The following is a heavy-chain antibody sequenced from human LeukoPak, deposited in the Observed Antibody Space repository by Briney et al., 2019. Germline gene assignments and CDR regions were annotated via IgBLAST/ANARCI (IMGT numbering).Heavy chain of an antibody. V-gene: IGHV3-53*01. CDR2: IYSGGST. CDR3: ARECRSYTFDP. D-gene: IGHD1-26*01. J-gene: IGHJ5*02. Sequence: GGSLRLSCAASGFTVSSNYMSWVRQAPGKGLEWVSVIYSGGSTYYADSVKGRFTISRDNSKNTLYLQMSSLRAEDTAVYYCARECRSYTFDPWGQGTLVTVSS. CDR1: GFTVSSNY.